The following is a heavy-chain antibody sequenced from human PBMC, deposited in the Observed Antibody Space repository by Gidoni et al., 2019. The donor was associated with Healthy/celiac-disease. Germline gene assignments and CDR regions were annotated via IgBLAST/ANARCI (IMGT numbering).Heavy chain of an antibody. D-gene: IGHD1-26*01. Sequence: QVQLVESGGGVVQPGRSLRLSCAASGFTFSSYAMHWVRQAPGKGLEWVAVISDDGSNKYYADSVKGRFTISRDNSKNTLYLQMNSLRAEDTAVYYCARDRGGSYPRGAFDIWGQGTMVTVSS. CDR1: GFTFSSYA. CDR3: ARDRGGSYPRGAFDI. V-gene: IGHV3-30*01. J-gene: IGHJ3*02. CDR2: ISDDGSNK.